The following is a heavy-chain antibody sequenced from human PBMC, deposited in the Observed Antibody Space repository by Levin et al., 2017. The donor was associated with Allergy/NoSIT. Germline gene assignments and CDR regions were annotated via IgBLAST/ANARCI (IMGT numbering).Heavy chain of an antibody. CDR3: ARGAADGTYHYYYYMDV. Sequence: GGSLRLSCAASXXXXXSXXXXXXXXXXXKGLEWVALIWYDGSNKYYADSVKGRFTISRDNPKNTLYLQVNSLRAEDTAVYHCARGAADGTYHYYYYMDVWGKGTTVTVSS. V-gene: IGHV3-33*01. CDR2: IWYDGSNK. J-gene: IGHJ6*03. D-gene: IGHD6-13*01. CDR1: XXXXXSXX.